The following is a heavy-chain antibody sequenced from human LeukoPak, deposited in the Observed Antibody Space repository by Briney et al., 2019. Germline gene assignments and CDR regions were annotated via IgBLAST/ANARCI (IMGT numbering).Heavy chain of an antibody. D-gene: IGHD3-22*01. CDR2: MSYDGSNK. J-gene: IGHJ6*03. CDR3: AKGGPYYFDSSGQPNNYYYYYVDV. V-gene: IGHV3-30*18. CDR1: GFIFSNYG. Sequence: GGSLRLSCAASGFIFSNYGMHWVRQAPGKGLEWVAVMSYDGSNKNYADSVKGRFTISRDNSRNTLYLQMNSLRVEDSAVYYCAKGGPYYFDSSGQPNNYYYYYVDVWGKGTTVTVSS.